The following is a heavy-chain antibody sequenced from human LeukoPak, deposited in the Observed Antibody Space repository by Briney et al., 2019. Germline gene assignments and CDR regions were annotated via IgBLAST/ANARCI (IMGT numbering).Heavy chain of an antibody. V-gene: IGHV4-30-4*08. CDR2: IYYSGST. CDR3: ARDRITIETRAFDI. CDR1: GGSISSGDYY. J-gene: IGHJ3*02. D-gene: IGHD3-3*01. Sequence: SQTLSLTCTVSGGSISSGDYYWSWTRQPPGKGLEWIGYIYYSGSTYYNPSLKSRVTISVDTSNNQFSLKLSSVTAADTAVYYCARDRITIETRAFDIWGQGTMVTVSS.